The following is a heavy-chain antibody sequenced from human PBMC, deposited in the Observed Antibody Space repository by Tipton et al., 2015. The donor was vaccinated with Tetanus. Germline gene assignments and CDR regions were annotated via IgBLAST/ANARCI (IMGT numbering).Heavy chain of an antibody. CDR2: ISSSGSTI. Sequence: SLRLSCAASGFTFSDYYMSWIRQAPGKGLEWVSYISSSGSTIYYADSVKGRFTISRDNARNSLYLQMNSLRAEDTAVYYCARDLARGDSSGYYCGDGGYWGQGTLVTVSS. CDR1: GFTFSDYY. J-gene: IGHJ4*02. D-gene: IGHD3-22*01. V-gene: IGHV3-11*01. CDR3: ARDLARGDSSGYYCGDGGY.